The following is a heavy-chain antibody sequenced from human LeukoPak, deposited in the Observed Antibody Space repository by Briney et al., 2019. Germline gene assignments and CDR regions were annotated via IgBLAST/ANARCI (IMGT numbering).Heavy chain of an antibody. CDR2: IYYAGST. CDR3: ARLRGINTGGWFDWFDP. CDR1: GGSISSSSYY. Sequence: SETLSLTCTVSGGSISSSSYYWGWIRLPPGMGLEWIGTIYYAGSTYYNPSPKSRVTISVDTSKNQFSLKLSSVTAADTAVYYCARLRGINTGGWFDWFDPWGQGILVTVSS. D-gene: IGHD6-19*01. V-gene: IGHV4-39*01. J-gene: IGHJ5*02.